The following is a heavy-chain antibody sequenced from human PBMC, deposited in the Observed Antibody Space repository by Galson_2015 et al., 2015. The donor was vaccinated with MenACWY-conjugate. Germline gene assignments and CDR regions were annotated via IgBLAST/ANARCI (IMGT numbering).Heavy chain of an antibody. CDR2: IYWDDDK. D-gene: IGHD2-15*01. V-gene: IGHV2-5*02. J-gene: IGHJ4*02. CDR1: GFSLSTSGVG. Sequence: PALVKPTQPLTLTCTFSGFSLSTSGVGVGWIRQPPGKALEWLALIYWDDDKRYSPSLRSRLTITEDTSKNHVVLTMTNMDPVDTATYYCSRTGATPGDYWGQGTLVTVSS. CDR3: SRTGATPGDY.